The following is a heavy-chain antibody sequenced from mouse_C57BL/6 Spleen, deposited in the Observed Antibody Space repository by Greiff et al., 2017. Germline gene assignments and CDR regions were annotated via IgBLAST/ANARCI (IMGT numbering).Heavy chain of an antibody. J-gene: IGHJ2*01. CDR3: AIYSNYYFDY. CDR2: INPSSGYT. V-gene: IGHV1-4*01. D-gene: IGHD2-5*01. CDR1: GYTFTSYT. Sequence: VQVVESGAELARPGASVKMSCKASGYTFTSYTMHWVKQRPGQGLEWIGYINPSSGYTKYNQKFKDKATLTADKSSSTAYMQLSSLTSEDSAVYYCAIYSNYYFDYWGQGTTLTVSS.